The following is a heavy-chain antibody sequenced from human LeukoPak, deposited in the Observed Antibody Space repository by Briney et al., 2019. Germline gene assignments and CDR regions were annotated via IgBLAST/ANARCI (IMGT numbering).Heavy chain of an antibody. D-gene: IGHD2-21*02. J-gene: IGHJ5*02. V-gene: IGHV1-46*01. CDR1: GYTFTSYF. CDR2: INPSGGST. Sequence: GASVKVSCKASGYTFTSYFIHWVRQAPGQGLEWMGIINPSGGSTSYAQKFQGRVTMTRDTSTSTVYMELSSLRSEDTAVYYCARGPSIVVVTPNWFDPWGQGTLVTVSS. CDR3: ARGPSIVVVTPNWFDP.